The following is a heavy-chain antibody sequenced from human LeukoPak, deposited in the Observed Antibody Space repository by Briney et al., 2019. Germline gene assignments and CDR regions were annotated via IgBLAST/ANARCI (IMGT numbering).Heavy chain of an antibody. CDR2: ISGSNGNT. V-gene: IGHV1-18*01. Sequence: GASVKVSCKASGYTFTRYGISWVRQAPGQGLEWMGWISGSNGNTNYAQKFQGRVSMTADTSTSTAYMELRSLRSDDTAVYYCARSGRGTYYYFDFWGQGTLVTVSS. J-gene: IGHJ4*02. D-gene: IGHD1-26*01. CDR3: ARSGRGTYYYFDF. CDR1: GYTFTRYG.